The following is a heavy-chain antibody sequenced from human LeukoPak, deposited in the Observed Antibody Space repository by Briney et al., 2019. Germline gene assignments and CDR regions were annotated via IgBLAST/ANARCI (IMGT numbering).Heavy chain of an antibody. Sequence: EGSLRLSCAASGFTFNTYAMSWVRQAPGKGLEWVSAISGSSGNTYYADSVKGRFTISRDNAKSSLYLQMNSLRAEDTAVYYCATSKYSGSYWGQGTLVTVSS. CDR1: GFTFNTYA. V-gene: IGHV3-23*01. J-gene: IGHJ4*02. CDR3: ATSKYSGSY. D-gene: IGHD1-26*01. CDR2: ISGSSGNT.